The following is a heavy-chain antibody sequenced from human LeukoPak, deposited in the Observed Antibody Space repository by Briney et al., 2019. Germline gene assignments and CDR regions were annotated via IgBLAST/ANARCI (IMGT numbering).Heavy chain of an antibody. CDR3: ARGGIITSYAFEI. CDR2: ISSSSSTI. V-gene: IGHV3-48*04. CDR1: GFTFSSYS. Sequence: GGSLRLSCAASGFTFSSYSMNWVRQAPGKGLEWVSYISSSSSTIYYADSVKGRFTISRDNAKNSLYLQMDSLRAEDTAVYYCARGGIITSYAFEIWGQGAMVTVSS. J-gene: IGHJ3*02. D-gene: IGHD1-26*01.